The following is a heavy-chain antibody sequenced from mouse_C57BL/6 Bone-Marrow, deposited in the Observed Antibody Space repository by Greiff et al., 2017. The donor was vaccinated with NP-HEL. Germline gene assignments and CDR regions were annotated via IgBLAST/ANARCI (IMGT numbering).Heavy chain of an antibody. CDR3: ARSPFFYYYAMDY. Sequence: QVQLQQPGAELVRPGTSVKVSCKASGYAFTNYLIEWVKQRPGQGLEWIGVINPGSGGTNYNEKFKGKATLTADKSSSTAYMQLSSLTSEDSAVYFCARSPFFYYYAMDYWGQGTSVTVSS. J-gene: IGHJ4*01. CDR1: GYAFTNYL. V-gene: IGHV1-54*01. CDR2: INPGSGGT.